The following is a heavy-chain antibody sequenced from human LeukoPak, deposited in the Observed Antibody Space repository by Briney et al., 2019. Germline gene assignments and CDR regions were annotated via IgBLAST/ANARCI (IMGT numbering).Heavy chain of an antibody. CDR1: GGSISSGSYY. V-gene: IGHV4-61*02. D-gene: IGHD6-25*01. J-gene: IGHJ4*02. Sequence: SQTLSLTCTVSGGSISSGSYYWGWIRQPAGKGLEWIGRIYTSGSTNYNPSLKSRVTISVDTSKNQFSLKLSSVTAADTAVYYCARAKQSGGFDYWGQGTLVTVSS. CDR3: ARAKQSGGFDY. CDR2: IYTSGST.